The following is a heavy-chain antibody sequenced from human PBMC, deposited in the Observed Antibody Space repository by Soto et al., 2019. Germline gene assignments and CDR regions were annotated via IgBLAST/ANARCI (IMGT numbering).Heavy chain of an antibody. CDR3: ATPYYYNH. J-gene: IGHJ4*02. CDR2: ITSNSDHI. Sequence: GGSLRLSCAASGFMFSAYTMSWVRQAPGKGLEWLSSITSNSDHIDYADSVRGRFTVSRDNARKSLYLQMDSLGAEDTGVYYCATPYYYNHWGPGXLVSVYS. CDR1: GFMFSAYT. V-gene: IGHV3-21*01.